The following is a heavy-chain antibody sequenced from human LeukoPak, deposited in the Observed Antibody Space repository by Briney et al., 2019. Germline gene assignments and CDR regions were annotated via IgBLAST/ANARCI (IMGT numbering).Heavy chain of an antibody. D-gene: IGHD3-10*01. CDR1: GFTFNNYA. CDR3: AKVGGSGSYSYYFDY. Sequence: GGSLRLSCAASGFTFNNYAMNWVRQAPGKGLEWVSAISGSGGSTYYADSVKGRFTISRDNSKNTLYLQMNSLRAEDTAVYYCAKVGGSGSYSYYFDYWGQGTLVTVSS. J-gene: IGHJ4*02. CDR2: ISGSGGST. V-gene: IGHV3-23*01.